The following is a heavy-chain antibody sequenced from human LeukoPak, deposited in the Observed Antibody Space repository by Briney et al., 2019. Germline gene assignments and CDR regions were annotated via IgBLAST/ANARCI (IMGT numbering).Heavy chain of an antibody. CDR3: ATHDQVSGTYYGY. CDR1: GFTVSSNH. CDR2: IYSGGST. V-gene: IGHV3-53*01. Sequence: GGSLRLSCVASGFTVSSNHMSWVRQAPGKGLEWVSVIYSGGSTYYADSVKGRFTISRDNSKNTLYLQMNSLRAEDTAVYYCATHDQVSGTYYGYWGQGTLVTVSS. D-gene: IGHD3-10*01. J-gene: IGHJ4*02.